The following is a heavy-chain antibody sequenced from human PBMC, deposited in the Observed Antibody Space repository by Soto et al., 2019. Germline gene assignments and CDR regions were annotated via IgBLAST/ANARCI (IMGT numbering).Heavy chain of an antibody. CDR3: VRSSSGCFDY. D-gene: IGHD5-18*01. Sequence: GGSLRLSCAASGFTFDDYAMHWVRQAPGKGLEWVSGISWNSGSIGYADSVKGRFTISRDNAKNTLYLQMSSLRAEDTAIYYCVRSSSGCFDYWGQGTVVTVSS. J-gene: IGHJ4*02. CDR1: GFTFDDYA. CDR2: ISWNSGSI. V-gene: IGHV3-9*01.